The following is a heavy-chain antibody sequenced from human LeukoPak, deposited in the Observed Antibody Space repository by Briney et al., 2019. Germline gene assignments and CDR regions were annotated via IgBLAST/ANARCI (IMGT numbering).Heavy chain of an antibody. CDR3: ARRRCSGGSCYSDY. V-gene: IGHV1-18*04. D-gene: IGHD2-15*01. CDR1: GYTFTSYG. CDR2: ISAYNGNT. J-gene: IGHJ4*02. Sequence: GASVKVSCKASGYTFTSYGISWVRQPPGQGLEWMGWISAYNGNTNYAQKLQGRVTMTTDTSTSTAYMELRSLRSDDTAVYYCARRRCSGGSCYSDYWGQGTLVTVSS.